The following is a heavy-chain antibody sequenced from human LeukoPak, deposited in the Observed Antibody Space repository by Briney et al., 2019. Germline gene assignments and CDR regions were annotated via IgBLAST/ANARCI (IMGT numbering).Heavy chain of an antibody. V-gene: IGHV3-23*01. D-gene: IGHD3-9*01. CDR1: GFIFSGYA. Sequence: GGSLRLSCAASGFIFSGYAMNWVRQAPGKGLEWVSTISGGAVNTYYADSVKGRFTISRDSSKNALYVQMNSLRAEDTAVYYCAKAPRGYFDWLLYFDYWGQGTLVTVSS. J-gene: IGHJ4*02. CDR2: ISGGAVNT. CDR3: AKAPRGYFDWLLYFDY.